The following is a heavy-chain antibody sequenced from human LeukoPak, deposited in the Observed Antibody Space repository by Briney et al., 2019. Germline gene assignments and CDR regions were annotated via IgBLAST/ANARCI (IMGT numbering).Heavy chain of an antibody. J-gene: IGHJ4*02. D-gene: IGHD5-12*01. CDR1: GGTFSRYA. CDR2: IIPIFGTA. CDR3: ARAYSGYDFFDY. V-gene: IGHV1-69*01. Sequence: SVKVSCKASGGTFSRYAISWVRQAPGQGLEWMGGIIPIFGTANYTQKFQGRVTITADESTSTAYMEVSSLRSEDTAVYYCARAYSGYDFFDYWGQGILVTVSS.